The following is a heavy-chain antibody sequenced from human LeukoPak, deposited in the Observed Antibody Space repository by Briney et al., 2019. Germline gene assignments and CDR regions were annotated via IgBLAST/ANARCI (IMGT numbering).Heavy chain of an antibody. D-gene: IGHD2-2*01. Sequence: GGSLRLSCVGSGFTFSSNAMHWVRQAPGKGLEWVAFISYDGSNKDYADSVKGRFTISRDNSKNTLYLQLNSLRADDAAVYYCASPFTSYCSSSSCRLLDYWGQGALVTVSS. CDR3: ASPFTSYCSSSSCRLLDY. J-gene: IGHJ4*02. CDR2: ISYDGSNK. V-gene: IGHV3-30-3*01. CDR1: GFTFSSNA.